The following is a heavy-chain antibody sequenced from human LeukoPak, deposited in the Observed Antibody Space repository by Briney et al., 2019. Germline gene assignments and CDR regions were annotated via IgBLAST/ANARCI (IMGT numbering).Heavy chain of an antibody. D-gene: IGHD5-18*01. CDR2: ISSSSSYI. CDR3: ARDDWGYSYGHFDY. V-gene: IGHV3-21*01. J-gene: IGHJ4*02. Sequence: PGGSLRLSCAASGFTFSSYTMHWVRQIPGERPEWVSSISSSSSYIYYADSVKGRFTISRDNAKNSLYLQMNSLRAEDTAVYYCARDDWGYSYGHFDYWGQGTLVTVSS. CDR1: GFTFSSYT.